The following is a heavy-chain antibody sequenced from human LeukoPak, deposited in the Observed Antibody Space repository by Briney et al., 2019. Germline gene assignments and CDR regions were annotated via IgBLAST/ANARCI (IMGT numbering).Heavy chain of an antibody. Sequence: GESLKISCKGSGYSFTSYWIGWVRQLPGKGLEWMGIIYPGDSDTRYSPSFQGQVTISADKSISTAYLQWSSLKASDTAMYYCARTVAGYSYGYYFDYWGQGTLVTVSS. V-gene: IGHV5-51*01. CDR1: GYSFTSYW. CDR2: IYPGDSDT. CDR3: ARTVAGYSYGYYFDY. J-gene: IGHJ4*02. D-gene: IGHD5-18*01.